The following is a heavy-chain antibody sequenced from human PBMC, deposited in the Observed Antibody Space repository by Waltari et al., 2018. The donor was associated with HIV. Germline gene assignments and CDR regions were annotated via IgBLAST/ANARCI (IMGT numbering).Heavy chain of an antibody. Sequence: VQLQESGPGLVKPSETLSLTCTVSGGSISSYYWSWIRQPPGKGLEWIGYIYYSGSTNYNPSLKSRVTISVDTSKNQFSLKLSSVTAADTAVYYCARSGSYRGYFDYWGQGTLVTVSS. CDR1: GGSISSYY. CDR2: IYYSGST. V-gene: IGHV4-59*01. J-gene: IGHJ4*02. CDR3: ARSGSYRGYFDY. D-gene: IGHD1-26*01.